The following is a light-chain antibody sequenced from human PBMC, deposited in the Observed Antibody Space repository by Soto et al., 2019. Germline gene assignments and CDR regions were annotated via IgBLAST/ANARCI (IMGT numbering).Light chain of an antibody. J-gene: IGLJ2*01. CDR1: RSNIGNNA. Sequence: QSVLTQPPSVSEAPRQRVTISCSGSRSNIGNNAVNWYQQLPGKTPKLLIYYDNLLPSGVSDRFSGSKSGTSASLAISGPQSEDEADYYCAAWDDSLNGPVFGGGTKVTVL. CDR2: YDN. V-gene: IGLV1-36*01. CDR3: AAWDDSLNGPV.